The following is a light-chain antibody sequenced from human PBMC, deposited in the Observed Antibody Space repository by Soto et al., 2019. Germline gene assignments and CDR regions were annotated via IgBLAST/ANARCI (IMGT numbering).Light chain of an antibody. Sequence: EIVMTQSPATLSVSPGERATLSCRASQSVSSNLAWYQKKPGQAPRLLIYGASTRATGIPTRFSGSGSGTEFTLTISRLHSDDYAVYYWQQYNNWWTFGQGTRVEIK. CDR1: QSVSSN. CDR3: QQYNNWWT. CDR2: GAS. V-gene: IGKV3-15*01. J-gene: IGKJ1*01.